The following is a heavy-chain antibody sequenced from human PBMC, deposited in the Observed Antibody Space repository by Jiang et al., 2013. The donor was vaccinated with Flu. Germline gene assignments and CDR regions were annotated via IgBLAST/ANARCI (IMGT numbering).Heavy chain of an antibody. J-gene: IGHJ4*02. Sequence: WDDDKRYSPSLKSRLTITKGTSKNQVVLTMTNMDPVDTATYYCAQRTVVTAHFDYWGQGTLVTVSS. D-gene: IGHD2-21*02. CDR2: WDDDK. V-gene: IGHV2-5*02. CDR3: AQRTVVTAHFDY.